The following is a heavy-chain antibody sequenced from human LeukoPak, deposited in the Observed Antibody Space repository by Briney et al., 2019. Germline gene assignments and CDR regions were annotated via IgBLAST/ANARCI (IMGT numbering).Heavy chain of an antibody. CDR3: ARDLNDTLTGYYTDY. CDR1: GFTFSSYA. Sequence: GGSLRLSCSASGFTFSSYAMSWVRQAPGKGLEWVSYISSSSSTIYYADSVKGRFTISRDNAKNSLYLQMNSLRAEDTAVYYCARDLNDTLTGYYTDYWGQGTLVTVSS. V-gene: IGHV3-48*01. J-gene: IGHJ4*02. CDR2: ISSSSSTI. D-gene: IGHD3-9*01.